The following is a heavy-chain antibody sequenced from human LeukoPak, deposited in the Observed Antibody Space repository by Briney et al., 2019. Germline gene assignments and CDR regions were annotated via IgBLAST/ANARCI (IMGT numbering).Heavy chain of an antibody. CDR2: ISENGETT. J-gene: IGHJ4*02. V-gene: IGHV3-23*01. CDR1: GFNIGNYA. D-gene: IGHD6-19*01. CDR3: AKDAPLSVAVDH. Sequence: GGSLRLSCAASGFNIGNYAMNWVRQAPGKGLEWVSLISENGETTYHADSVKGRFAVSRDISKNALYLQMSSLRVDDTAIYYCAKDAPLSVAVDHWGQGTLVIVSS.